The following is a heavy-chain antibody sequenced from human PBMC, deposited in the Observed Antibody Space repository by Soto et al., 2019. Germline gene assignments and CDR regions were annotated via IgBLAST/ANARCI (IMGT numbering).Heavy chain of an antibody. CDR1: GFTFISYA. J-gene: IGHJ2*01. Sequence: EVQRLESGGCLVQPGGSLRLSCAASGFTFISYAMSWFRQAPGKVLEWVSASSGSGGSTYYADAVKGRFTISRDNSKNTLYLQMNSLRAEDTAVYYCAKHSSYHSWYFALSGRGTLVTVSS. CDR2: SSGSGGST. D-gene: IGHD6-6*01. V-gene: IGHV3-23*01. CDR3: AKHSSYHSWYFAL.